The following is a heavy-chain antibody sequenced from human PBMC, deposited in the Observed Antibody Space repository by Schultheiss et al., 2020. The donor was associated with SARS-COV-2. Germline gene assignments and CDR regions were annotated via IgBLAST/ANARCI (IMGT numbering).Heavy chain of an antibody. CDR3: ARDLPMGYDFWSGDFDY. CDR1: GFTFRNYT. D-gene: IGHD3-3*01. Sequence: GGSLRLSCAASGFTFRNYTMNWVRQAPGKGLEWVSSISSNSSSIYYADSVKGRFTISRDNAKNSLYLQMNSLRAEDTAVYYCARDLPMGYDFWSGDFDYWGQGTLVTVSS. V-gene: IGHV3-21*01. CDR2: ISSNSSSI. J-gene: IGHJ4*02.